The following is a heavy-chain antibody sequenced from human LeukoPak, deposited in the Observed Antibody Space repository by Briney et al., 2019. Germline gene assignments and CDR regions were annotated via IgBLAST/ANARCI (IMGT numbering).Heavy chain of an antibody. D-gene: IGHD2-15*01. CDR2: IYYSGST. CDR1: GGSISSSSYY. Sequence: SETLSLTCTVSGGSISSSSYYWGWIRQPPGKGLEWIGSIYYSGSTYYNPSLKSRVTISVDTSKNQFSLKLSSVTAADTAVYYCARDIRGYCSGGSCYHDAFDIWGQGTMVTVSS. V-gene: IGHV4-39*07. J-gene: IGHJ3*02. CDR3: ARDIRGYCSGGSCYHDAFDI.